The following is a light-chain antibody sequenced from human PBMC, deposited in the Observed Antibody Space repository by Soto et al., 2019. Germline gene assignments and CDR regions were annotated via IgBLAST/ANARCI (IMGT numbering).Light chain of an antibody. CDR2: GAS. V-gene: IGKV3-20*01. CDR3: QQYGTSPWT. Sequence: EIVLPQSPYTLSLSPGERATLSCRASQSVDSKYLAWSQQKPGQAPRLVIYGASSRATGIPDRFSGSRSGTDFTLTISRLEPEDFAVYYCQQYGTSPWTFGQGTKVDIK. J-gene: IGKJ1*01. CDR1: QSVDSKY.